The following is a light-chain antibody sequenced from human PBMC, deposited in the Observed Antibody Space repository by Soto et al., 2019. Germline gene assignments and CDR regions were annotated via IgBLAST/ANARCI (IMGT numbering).Light chain of an antibody. V-gene: IGLV1-51*01. CDR3: GMWDSSLSVVV. Sequence: QSVLTQPPSVSAAPGQKVTISCSGSSSNIVSCYQQLPGTAPKLLIYDNNKRPSGIPDRFSGSKSGTSATLGITGLQTGDEADYYCGMWDSSLSVVVFGGGTKLTVL. CDR2: DNN. J-gene: IGLJ2*01. CDR1: SSNI.